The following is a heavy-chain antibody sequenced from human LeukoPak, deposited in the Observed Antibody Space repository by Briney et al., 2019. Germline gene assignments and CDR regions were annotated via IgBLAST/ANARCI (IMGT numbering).Heavy chain of an antibody. Sequence: PGGSLRLSCAASGFTFSSYAMHWVRQAPGKGLEWVAVISYDGSNKYYADSVKGRFTISRDNSKNTLYLQMNSLRAEDTAVYYCARARTYYYGSGSYFSGYYFDYWGQGTLVTVSS. V-gene: IGHV3-30*04. CDR3: ARARTYYYGSGSYFSGYYFDY. D-gene: IGHD3-10*01. CDR2: ISYDGSNK. J-gene: IGHJ4*02. CDR1: GFTFSSYA.